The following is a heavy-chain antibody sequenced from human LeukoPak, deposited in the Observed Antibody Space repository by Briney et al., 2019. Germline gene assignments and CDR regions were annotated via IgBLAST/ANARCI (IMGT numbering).Heavy chain of an antibody. CDR3: ARRQDGLWFGELLDY. J-gene: IGHJ4*02. CDR2: INPNSGGT. CDR1: GYTFTGYY. Sequence: ASVKVSCKASGYTFTGYYMHWVRQAPGQGLEWMGWINPNSGGTNYAQKFQGRVTMTRDTSISTAYMELSRLRSDDTAVYYCARRQDGLWFGELLDYWGQGTLVTVPS. V-gene: IGHV1-2*02. D-gene: IGHD3-10*01.